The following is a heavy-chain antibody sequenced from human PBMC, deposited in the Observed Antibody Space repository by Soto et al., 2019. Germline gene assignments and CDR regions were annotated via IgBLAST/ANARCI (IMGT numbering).Heavy chain of an antibody. D-gene: IGHD2-2*01. Sequence: HPGGSLRLSCAASGFTFSSYGMHWVRQAPGKGLEWVAVISYDGSNKYYADSVKGRFTISRDNSKNTLYLQMNSLRAEDTAVYYCAKLVVPAAIDNFRSYYFDYWGQGTLVTVSS. CDR2: ISYDGSNK. V-gene: IGHV3-30*18. CDR3: AKLVVPAAIDNFRSYYFDY. J-gene: IGHJ4*02. CDR1: GFTFSSYG.